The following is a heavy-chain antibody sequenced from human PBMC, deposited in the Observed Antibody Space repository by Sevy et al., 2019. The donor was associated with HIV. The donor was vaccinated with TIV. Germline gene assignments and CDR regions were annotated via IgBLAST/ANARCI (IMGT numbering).Heavy chain of an antibody. J-gene: IGHJ4*02. Sequence: GGCLRLSCAVSGFTFSNYWMSWVRQAPGKGLECVANINQDGGEKYYLDSVKGRFFVSIDNAKNSRYLQMDSLRAEDTAVYYCTREQITGDKPDYFDYWGQGTLVTVSS. D-gene: IGHD1-20*01. V-gene: IGHV3-7*01. CDR1: GFTFSNYW. CDR3: TREQITGDKPDYFDY. CDR2: INQDGGEK.